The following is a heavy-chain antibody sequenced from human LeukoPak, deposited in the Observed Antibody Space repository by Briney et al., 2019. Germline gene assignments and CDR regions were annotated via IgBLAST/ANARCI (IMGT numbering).Heavy chain of an antibody. CDR2: ISYDGSNK. V-gene: IGHV3-30*01. CDR3: ARDRWYSSSVFHY. J-gene: IGHJ4*02. CDR1: GFTFSSYA. D-gene: IGHD6-13*01. Sequence: GGSLRLSCAASGFTFSSYAMHWVRQAPGKGLEWVAVISYDGSNKYYADSVKGRFTISRDNSKNTLYLQMNSLRAEDTAVYYCARDRWYSSSVFHYWGQGTLVTVSS.